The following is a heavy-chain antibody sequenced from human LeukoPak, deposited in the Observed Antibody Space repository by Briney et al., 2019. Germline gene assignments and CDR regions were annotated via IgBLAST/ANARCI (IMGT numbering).Heavy chain of an antibody. CDR3: ARDPLVVPAAMHSNADY. D-gene: IGHD2-2*01. Sequence: GGSLRLSCAASGFIFSSYWMHWVRQAPGKGLVWVSQINSDGTTTRHADSVKGRFTISRDNAKNTLYLQMNSLRAEDTAVYYCARDPLVVPAAMHSNADYWGQGTLVTVSS. J-gene: IGHJ4*02. CDR2: INSDGTTT. CDR1: GFIFSSYW. V-gene: IGHV3-74*01.